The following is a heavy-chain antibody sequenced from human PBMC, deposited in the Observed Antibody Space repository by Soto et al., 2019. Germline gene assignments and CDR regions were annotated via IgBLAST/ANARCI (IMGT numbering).Heavy chain of an antibody. D-gene: IGHD2-2*01. J-gene: IGHJ6*02. V-gene: IGHV3-23*01. CDR2: ISESGSTT. CDR1: GFTFSSYA. CDR3: ARYIPGVRYYGMDV. Sequence: GVSMRLSCEASGFTFSSYAMSWVRKAPGKGLEWVSAISESGSTTYYADSVKGRFTISRDNSGNTLFLQMYSLRAEDTAVYYCARYIPGVRYYGMDVWGQGTTVTVSS.